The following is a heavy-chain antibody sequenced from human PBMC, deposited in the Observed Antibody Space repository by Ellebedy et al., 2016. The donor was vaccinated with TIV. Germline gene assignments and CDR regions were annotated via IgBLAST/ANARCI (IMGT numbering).Heavy chain of an antibody. CDR3: ARDSDDDAFDI. J-gene: IGHJ3*02. Sequence: GESLKISCAASGFTFSSYAMHWVRQAPGQGLEWVAVISYDGSNKYYADSVKGRFTISRDNAKNSLFLQINSLRAEDTAVYYCARDSDDDAFDIWGQGTMVTVSS. CDR1: GFTFSSYA. CDR2: ISYDGSNK. V-gene: IGHV3-30-3*01.